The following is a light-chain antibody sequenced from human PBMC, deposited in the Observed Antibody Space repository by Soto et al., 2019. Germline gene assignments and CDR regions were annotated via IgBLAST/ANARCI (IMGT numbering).Light chain of an antibody. CDR2: KAI. CDR3: QRYNDYQYV. J-gene: IGKJ2*01. V-gene: IGKV1-5*03. CDR1: QSITTW. Sequence: DIQMTQSPSTLSVSVGDRVTISCRASQSITTWLAWYQQKPGKAPKLLIYKAINLQSGVPSRFSGSGSGTEFTLTISSLQPDDFGTYYCQRYNDYQYVFGQGTKLDMK.